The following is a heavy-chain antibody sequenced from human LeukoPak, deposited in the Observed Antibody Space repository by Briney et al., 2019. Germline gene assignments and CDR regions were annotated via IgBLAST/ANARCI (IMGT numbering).Heavy chain of an antibody. J-gene: IGHJ6*02. V-gene: IGHV3-23*01. Sequence: GGSLRLSCAASGFTFSNHAMAWVRQAPGRGLEWVSSIGRGSDWTLFADSVKGRFTISRDNAKNTLYLQMNTLRVEDTAVYYCTRDLMDYDVSTGLHHYYMDVWGQGTTVTVSS. D-gene: IGHD3-9*01. CDR3: TRDLMDYDVSTGLHHYYMDV. CDR2: IGRGSDWT. CDR1: GFTFSNHA.